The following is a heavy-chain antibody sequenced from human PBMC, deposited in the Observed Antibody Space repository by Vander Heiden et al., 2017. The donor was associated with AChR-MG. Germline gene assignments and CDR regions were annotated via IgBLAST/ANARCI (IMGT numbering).Heavy chain of an antibody. V-gene: IGHV3-23*01. J-gene: IGHJ4*02. D-gene: IGHD4-17*01. CDR1: GFTFSSYA. CDR2: ISGSGGST. Sequence: EVQLLESGGGLVQPGGSLRLSCAASGFTFSSYAMSWVRQAPGKGLEWVPAISGSGGSTYYADSVKGRFTISRDNSKNTLYLQMNSLRAEDTAVYYCAKYGDYGDYFDYWGQGTLVTVSS. CDR3: AKYGDYGDYFDY.